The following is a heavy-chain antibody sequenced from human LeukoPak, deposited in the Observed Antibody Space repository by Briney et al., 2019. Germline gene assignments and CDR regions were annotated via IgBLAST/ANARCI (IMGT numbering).Heavy chain of an antibody. CDR3: AKETYSSGWYPYFDY. V-gene: IGHV3-23*01. CDR1: GFTFSSYA. Sequence: GGSLRLSCVASGFTFSSYAMSWVRQAPGKGLEWVSGISGSGGSTYYADSVKGRFTISRDNSKNTLFLQMNSLRAEDTALYYCAKETYSSGWYPYFDYWGQGTLVTVSS. D-gene: IGHD6-19*01. J-gene: IGHJ4*02. CDR2: ISGSGGST.